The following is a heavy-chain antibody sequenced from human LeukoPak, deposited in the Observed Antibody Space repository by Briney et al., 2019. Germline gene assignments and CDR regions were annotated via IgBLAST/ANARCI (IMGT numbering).Heavy chain of an antibody. J-gene: IGHJ4*02. V-gene: IGHV3-48*01. CDR2: ISTSGNTI. CDR3: ARALGYCSSTSCYGDFDY. CDR1: GFTFSSYS. D-gene: IGHD2-2*01. Sequence: GGSLRLSCAASGFTFSSYSMSWVRQAPGKGLEWVSYISTSGNTIYYADSVKGRFTISRDNAKNSLYLQMNSLRAEDTAVYNCARALGYCSSTSCYGDFDYWGQGTLVTVSS.